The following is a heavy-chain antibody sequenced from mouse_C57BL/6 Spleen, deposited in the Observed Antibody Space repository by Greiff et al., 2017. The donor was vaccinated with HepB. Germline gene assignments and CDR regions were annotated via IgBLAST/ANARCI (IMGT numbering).Heavy chain of an antibody. CDR1: GFTFSSYG. Sequence: EVQVVESGGDLVKPGGSLKLSCAASGFTFSSYGMSWVRQTPDKRLEWVATISSGGSYTYYPDSVKGRFTISRDNAKNTLYLQMSSLKSEDTAMYYCAREEGLYDSSWFAYWGQGTLVTVSA. D-gene: IGHD2-4*01. CDR2: ISSGGSYT. V-gene: IGHV5-6*01. CDR3: AREEGLYDSSWFAY. J-gene: IGHJ3*01.